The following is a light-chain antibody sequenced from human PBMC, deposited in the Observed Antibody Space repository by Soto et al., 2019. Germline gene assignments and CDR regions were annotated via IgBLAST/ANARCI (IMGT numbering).Light chain of an antibody. CDR2: DVT. V-gene: IGLV2-11*01. Sequence: QSVLTQPRSVSGSPGQSVAISCTGTSSDVGAYDYVTWYQQHPGKAPRFILYDVTKRPSGVPDRFSGSKSGNTASLTITGLQAEDEAHYHCCSYAGASVVFGGGTKVTVL. CDR3: CSYAGASVV. CDR1: SSDVGAYDY. J-gene: IGLJ2*01.